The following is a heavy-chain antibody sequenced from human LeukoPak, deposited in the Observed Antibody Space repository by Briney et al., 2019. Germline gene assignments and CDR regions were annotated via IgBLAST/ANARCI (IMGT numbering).Heavy chain of an antibody. J-gene: IGHJ4*02. Sequence: GGSLRLSCAASGVTVSSHYMNWVRRAPGKGLELVSVIYGVDGTSYADSVKGRFTISRDNAKNSLHLQMNSLRAEDTAVYYCARGSGVQVWSSLDYWGQGTLVTVSS. CDR3: ARGSGVQVWSSLDY. CDR2: IYGVDGT. D-gene: IGHD5-18*01. CDR1: GVTVSSHY. V-gene: IGHV3-53*01.